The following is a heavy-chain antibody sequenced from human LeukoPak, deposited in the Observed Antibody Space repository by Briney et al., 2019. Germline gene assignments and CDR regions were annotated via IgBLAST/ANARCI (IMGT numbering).Heavy chain of an antibody. CDR2: IYHSGST. D-gene: IGHD2-2*03. CDR3: ARGWIGYFDY. V-gene: IGHV4-30-2*01. Sequence: PSETLSLTCAVSGGSISSGGYSWSWIRQPPGKGLEWIGYIYHSGSTYYNPSLKSRVTISEDRSKNQFSLKLSSVTAADTAVYYCARGWIGYFDYWGQGTLVTVSS. CDR1: GGSISSGGYS. J-gene: IGHJ4*02.